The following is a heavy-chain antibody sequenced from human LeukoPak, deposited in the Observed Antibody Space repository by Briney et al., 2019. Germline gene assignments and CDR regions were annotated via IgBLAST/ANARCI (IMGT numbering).Heavy chain of an antibody. CDR2: IRSSGSTK. Sequence: PGGSLRLSCAASGFTFSSYEMNWVRQAPGKGLEWVSHIRSSGSTKYYADSVKGPFTISRDNAKNSLYLQMNSLRAEDTAVYYCARDGYSYGFFDYWGQGSLVTVSS. D-gene: IGHD5-18*01. CDR3: ARDGYSYGFFDY. CDR1: GFTFSSYE. V-gene: IGHV3-48*03. J-gene: IGHJ4*02.